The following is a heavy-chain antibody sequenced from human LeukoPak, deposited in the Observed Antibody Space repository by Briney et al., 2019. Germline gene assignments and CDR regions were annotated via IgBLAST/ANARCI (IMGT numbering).Heavy chain of an antibody. CDR3: ARGGVWSGYDLNLPPIDY. V-gene: IGHV1-69*04. D-gene: IGHD5-12*01. Sequence: GASVKVSCKASGGTFSSYAISWVRQAPGQGLEWMGRIIPILGIANYAQKFQGRVTITADKSTSTAYMELSSLRPEDTAVYYCARGGVWSGYDLNLPPIDYWGQGTLVTVSS. J-gene: IGHJ4*02. CDR1: GGTFSSYA. CDR2: IIPILGIA.